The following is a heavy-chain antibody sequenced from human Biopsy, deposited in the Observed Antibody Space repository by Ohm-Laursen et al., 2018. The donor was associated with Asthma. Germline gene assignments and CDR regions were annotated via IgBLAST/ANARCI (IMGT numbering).Heavy chain of an antibody. CDR1: GGTFSNFA. Sequence: EASVKVSCKAPGGTFSNFAISWVRQAPGQGLEWLGGIMTVFGTTNYAQKFQGRVTITADESTSTAYMEVTSLRSEDTAIYYCARCQVGYSSGWSLLLKKIYYSGMDVWGQGTAVTVSS. V-gene: IGHV1-69*13. D-gene: IGHD6-19*01. CDR3: ARCQVGYSSGWSLLLKKIYYSGMDV. J-gene: IGHJ6*02. CDR2: IMTVFGTT.